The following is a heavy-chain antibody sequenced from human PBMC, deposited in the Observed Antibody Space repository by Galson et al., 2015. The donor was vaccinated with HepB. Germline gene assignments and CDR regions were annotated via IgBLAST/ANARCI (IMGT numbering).Heavy chain of an antibody. D-gene: IGHD5-18*01. J-gene: IGHJ4*02. CDR2: IYHSGST. V-gene: IGHV4-38-2*02. CDR1: GYSISSGYY. CDR3: AIRGYSYGSFDY. Sequence: LSLTCTVSGYSISSGYYWGWIRQPPGKGLEWIGSIYHSGSTYYNPSLKSRVTISVDTSKNQFSLKLSSVTAADTAVYYCAIRGYSYGSFDYWGQGTLVTVSS.